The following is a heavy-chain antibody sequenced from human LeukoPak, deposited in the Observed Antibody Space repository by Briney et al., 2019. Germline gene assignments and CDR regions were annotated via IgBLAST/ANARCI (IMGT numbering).Heavy chain of an antibody. CDR2: ISYDGSNK. J-gene: IGHJ4*02. CDR3: ASTGEVLLWFGELSR. Sequence: GGSLRLSCAASGFTFSSYAMHWVRRAPGKGLEWVAVISYDGSNKYYADSVKGRFTISRDNSKNTLYLQMNSLRAEDTAVYYCASTGEVLLWFGELSRWGQGTLVTVSS. D-gene: IGHD3-10*01. CDR1: GFTFSSYA. V-gene: IGHV3-30-3*01.